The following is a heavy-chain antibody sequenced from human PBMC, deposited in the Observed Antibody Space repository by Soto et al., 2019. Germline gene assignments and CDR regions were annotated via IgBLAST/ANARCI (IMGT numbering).Heavy chain of an antibody. CDR1: GGSISSYF. Sequence: SETLSLTCTVSGGSISSYFYIWVRQPPGKGLEWIVSVYYTGTTDYNPSLKSRVTISVDTSKTQFSLNLRSVTAADTAVYYCARDLAAVPRAFDYWGRGTLVTASS. V-gene: IGHV4-59*01. CDR2: VYYTGTT. CDR3: ARDLAAVPRAFDY. D-gene: IGHD6-13*01. J-gene: IGHJ4*02.